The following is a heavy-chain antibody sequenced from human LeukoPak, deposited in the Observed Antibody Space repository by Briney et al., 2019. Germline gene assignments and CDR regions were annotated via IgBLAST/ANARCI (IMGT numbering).Heavy chain of an antibody. CDR2: IYYSGST. J-gene: IGHJ4*02. V-gene: IGHV4-59*12. CDR1: GGSISSYY. D-gene: IGHD6-19*01. CDR3: ARAGLRYSSGLPAYFDY. Sequence: SETLSLTCTVSGGSISSYYWSWIRQPPGKGLEWIGYIYYSGSTNYNPSLKSRVTISVDTSKNQFSLKLSSVTAADTAVYYCARAGLRYSSGLPAYFDYWGQGTLVTVSS.